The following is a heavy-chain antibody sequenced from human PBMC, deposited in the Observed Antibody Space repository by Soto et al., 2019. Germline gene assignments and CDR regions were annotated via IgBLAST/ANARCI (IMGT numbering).Heavy chain of an antibody. V-gene: IGHV3-23*01. Sequence: PRLPCTASGFTFNTYAMTWVRQAPGKGLEWVSTITASDGSTFYADSVKGRFTLSRDNSKDTLYMQIITLRAENRAVYYCARFRYSNSANYMDVWGKGTTVTVSS. CDR3: ARFRYSNSANYMDV. CDR1: GFTFNTYA. D-gene: IGHD3-16*02. CDR2: ITASDGST. J-gene: IGHJ6*03.